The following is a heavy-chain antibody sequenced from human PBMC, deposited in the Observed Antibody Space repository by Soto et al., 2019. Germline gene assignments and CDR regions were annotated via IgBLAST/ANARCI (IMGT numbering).Heavy chain of an antibody. D-gene: IGHD4-17*01. V-gene: IGHV3-33*01. J-gene: IGHJ5*01. CDR3: ARDFPNTVTTNSA. CDR2: IWYDGSNK. Sequence: GGSLRLSCAASGFTFSSYGMHWVRQAPGKGLEWVAVIWYDGSNKYYADSVKGRFTISRDNSKNTLYLQMNSLRAEDTAVYYCARDFPNTVTTNSAWGHGTLVTVSS. CDR1: GFTFSSYG.